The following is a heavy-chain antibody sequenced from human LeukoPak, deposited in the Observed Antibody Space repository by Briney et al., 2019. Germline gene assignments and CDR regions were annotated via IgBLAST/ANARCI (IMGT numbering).Heavy chain of an antibody. CDR3: AREVIAATVTDAFDI. J-gene: IGHJ3*02. CDR1: GGSITSDNYF. CDR2: IYHSGNT. Sequence: PSETLSLTCTVSGGSITSDNYFWSWIRHLPGKGLEWIGYIYHSGNTYYNPSLKSRVIMSVDASEIQFSLKLSSVTAADTAVYYCAREVIAATVTDAFDIWGPGTLVTVSS. D-gene: IGHD6-13*01. V-gene: IGHV4-31*03.